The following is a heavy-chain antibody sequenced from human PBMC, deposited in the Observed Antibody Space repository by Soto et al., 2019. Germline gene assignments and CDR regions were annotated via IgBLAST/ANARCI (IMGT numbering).Heavy chain of an antibody. CDR2: ISAYNGNT. CDR3: ARDPVGGGTMIETRTAFDI. D-gene: IGHD3-22*01. J-gene: IGHJ3*02. CDR1: GYTFTSYG. Sequence: ASVKVSCKASGYTFTSYGISWVLQAPGQGLEWMGWISAYNGNTNYAQKLQGRVTMTTDTSTSTAYMELRSLRSDDTAVYYCARDPVGGGTMIETRTAFDIWGQGTMVTVSS. V-gene: IGHV1-18*04.